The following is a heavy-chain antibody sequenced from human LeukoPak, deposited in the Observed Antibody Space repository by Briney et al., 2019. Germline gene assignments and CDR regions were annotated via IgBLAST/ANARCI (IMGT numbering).Heavy chain of an antibody. CDR2: IYYSGST. D-gene: IGHD5-24*01. CDR3: ARVLAEMAAVWRDDVFDI. V-gene: IGHV4-59*01. Sequence: SETLSLTCTVSGGSISSYYWSWIRQPPGKGLEWIGYIYYSGSTNYNPSLKSRVTISVDTSKNQFSLKLSSVTAADTAVYYCARVLAEMAAVWRDDVFDIWGQGTMVTVSS. CDR1: GGSISSYY. J-gene: IGHJ3*02.